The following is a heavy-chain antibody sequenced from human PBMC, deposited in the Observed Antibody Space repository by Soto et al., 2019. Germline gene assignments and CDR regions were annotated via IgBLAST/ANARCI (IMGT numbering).Heavy chain of an antibody. V-gene: IGHV4-59*01. CDR2: ISYSGST. CDR1: GASIISYD. Sequence: PSETLSLTCTVSGASIISYDWSWSRRPPGKGLEWIGHISYSGSTNYKPSLKSRVTISVDTSKKQFSLKLTSVTAADTAVYYCARGRDGYNYPNFDYWGQGTLVTVSS. J-gene: IGHJ4*02. CDR3: ARGRDGYNYPNFDY. D-gene: IGHD5-12*01.